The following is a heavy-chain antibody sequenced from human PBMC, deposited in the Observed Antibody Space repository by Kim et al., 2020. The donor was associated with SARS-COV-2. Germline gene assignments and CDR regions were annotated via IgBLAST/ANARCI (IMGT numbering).Heavy chain of an antibody. D-gene: IGHD6-19*01. CDR3: AQDPPQGTSGWKY. V-gene: IGHV3-23*01. Sequence: YYAESVKGKFTISRDNSENTLYLQMDSLRAEDTAVYDCAQDPPQGTSGWKYWGQGTLITVSS. J-gene: IGHJ4*02.